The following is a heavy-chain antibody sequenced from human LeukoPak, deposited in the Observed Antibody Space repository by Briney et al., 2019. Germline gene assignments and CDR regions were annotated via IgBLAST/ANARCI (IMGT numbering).Heavy chain of an antibody. V-gene: IGHV3-13*04. J-gene: IGHJ3*02. D-gene: IGHD2-21*02. CDR1: GFTFSSYD. CDR2: TGTAGDT. CDR3: ARGELSSGVTAIHDAFDI. Sequence: PGGSLRLSCAASGFTFSSYDMHWVRQATGKGLEWVSATGTAGDTYYPGSVKGRFTISRENAKNSLYLQMNSLRAGDTAVYYCARGELSSGVTAIHDAFDIWGQGTMVTVSS.